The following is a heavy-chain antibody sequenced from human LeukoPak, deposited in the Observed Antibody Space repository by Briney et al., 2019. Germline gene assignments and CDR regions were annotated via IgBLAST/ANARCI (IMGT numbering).Heavy chain of an antibody. Sequence: ASVKVSCKASGYTFTGYYMHWVRQAPGQGLEWMGWINPNSGGTNYAQKFQGRVTMTRDTSISTAYMELSRLRSDDTAVYYCARDGPGIAVAGSHFDAFDIWGPGTMVTVSS. D-gene: IGHD6-19*01. V-gene: IGHV1-2*02. CDR2: INPNSGGT. J-gene: IGHJ3*02. CDR1: GYTFTGYY. CDR3: ARDGPGIAVAGSHFDAFDI.